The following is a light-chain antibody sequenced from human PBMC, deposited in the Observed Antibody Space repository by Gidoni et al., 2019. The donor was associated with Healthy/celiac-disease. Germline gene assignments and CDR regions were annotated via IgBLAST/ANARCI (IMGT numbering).Light chain of an antibody. CDR3: QQYDNLTSIT. V-gene: IGKV1-33*01. Sequence: RVTITCQASQDISNYLNWYQQKPGKAPKLLIYDASNLETGVPSRFSGSGSGTDFTFTISSMQHEDIATYYCQQYDNLTSITFXQXTRLEIK. CDR1: QDISNY. J-gene: IGKJ5*01. CDR2: DAS.